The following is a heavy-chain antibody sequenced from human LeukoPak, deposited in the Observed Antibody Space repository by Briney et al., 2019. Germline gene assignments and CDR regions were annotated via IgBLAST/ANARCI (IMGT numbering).Heavy chain of an antibody. CDR2: IYYSGST. Sequence: SQTLSLTCTVSGGSISSGGSYLSWIRQHPGKGLEWIVYIYYSGSTYYNPSLKSRVTISVDTSKNQFSLKLSSVTAADTAVYYCARVDCSSTSCYTFNPPWFDPWGQGTLVTVSS. J-gene: IGHJ5*02. D-gene: IGHD2-2*02. V-gene: IGHV4-31*03. CDR3: ARVDCSSTSCYTFNPPWFDP. CDR1: GGSISSGGSY.